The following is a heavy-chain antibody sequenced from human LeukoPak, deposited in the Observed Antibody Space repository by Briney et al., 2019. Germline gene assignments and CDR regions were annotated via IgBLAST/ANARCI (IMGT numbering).Heavy chain of an antibody. CDR3: ARDPSNTSGYRIYFDY. D-gene: IGHD3-22*01. J-gene: IGHJ4*02. V-gene: IGHV1-18*01. CDR2: ISAYNGDT. Sequence: ASVKVSCKASGYTFTSYGFGWVRQAPGRGLEWMGWISAYNGDTKYAQRFQGRVTMTTDRSASIAYMELRSLRSDDTAVYFCARDPSNTSGYRIYFDYWGQGTLVTVSS. CDR1: GYTFTSYG.